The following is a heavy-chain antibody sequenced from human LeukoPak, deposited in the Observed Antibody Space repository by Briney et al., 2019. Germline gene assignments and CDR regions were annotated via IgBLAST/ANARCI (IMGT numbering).Heavy chain of an antibody. CDR2: IETGGTT. CDR1: GLTVSYNY. V-gene: IGHV3-53*05. J-gene: IGHJ3*02. D-gene: IGHD4-23*01. CDR3: ARDRTEGAYGGYDAFDI. Sequence: GGSLRLSCAVSGLTVSYNYMGWVRQPPGKGPELVSVIETGGTTYYADSVKGRFTLSRDNSKNTLYLQMNDLRAEDTAVYYCARDRTEGAYGGYDAFDIWGQGTMVTVSS.